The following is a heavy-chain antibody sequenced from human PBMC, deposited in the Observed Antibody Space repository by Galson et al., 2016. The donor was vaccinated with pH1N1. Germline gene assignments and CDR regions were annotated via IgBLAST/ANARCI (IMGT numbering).Heavy chain of an antibody. D-gene: IGHD3-9*01. V-gene: IGHV4-39*01. CDR3: AKRITISYYFPY. CDR2: IDYSGST. J-gene: IGHJ4*02. CDR1: GGSISSTSYY. Sequence: LSLTCTVSGGSISSTSYYWGWIRQPPGRGLEWIGSIDYSGSTYYNPSLKSRVTISVDTSKNQFSLNLSSVTAADTAVYYCAKRITISYYFPYWGQGTLVTVSS.